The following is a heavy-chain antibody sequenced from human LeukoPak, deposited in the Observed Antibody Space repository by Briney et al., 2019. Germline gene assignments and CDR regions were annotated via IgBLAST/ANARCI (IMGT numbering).Heavy chain of an antibody. V-gene: IGHV1-2*06. D-gene: IGHD6-19*01. J-gene: IGHJ4*02. Sequence: ASVTVSCKASGYTFTDYYIHWVRQAPGQGLEWMGRINPNSGGTNYAQKFQGRVTVTRDTSISTAYMELSRLRSDDTAFYYCARVYLRRGSGWYYFDYWGQGTLVTVSS. CDR3: ARVYLRRGSGWYYFDY. CDR1: GYTFTDYY. CDR2: INPNSGGT.